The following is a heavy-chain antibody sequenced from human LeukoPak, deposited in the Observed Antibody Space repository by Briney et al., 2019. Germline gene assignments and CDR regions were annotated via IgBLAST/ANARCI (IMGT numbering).Heavy chain of an antibody. V-gene: IGHV4-61*02. CDR3: AGVGGYSYGPHDAFDI. D-gene: IGHD5-18*01. CDR2: IYTSGST. J-gene: IGHJ3*02. CDR1: GGSISSGSYY. Sequence: PSETLSLTCTVSGGSISSGSYYWSWIRQPAGKGLEWIGRIYTSGSTNYNPSLKSRVTISVDTSKNQFSLKLSSVTAADTAVYYCAGVGGYSYGPHDAFDIWGQGTMVTVSS.